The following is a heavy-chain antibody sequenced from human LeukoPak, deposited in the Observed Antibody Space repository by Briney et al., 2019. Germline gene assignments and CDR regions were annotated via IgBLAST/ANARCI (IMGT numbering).Heavy chain of an antibody. CDR3: ARTWIQPWPPDY. J-gene: IGHJ4*02. D-gene: IGHD5-18*01. Sequence: PGGSLRLSCAASGFTLRSYRMNWVRQAPGKVLERVSYISSSSSTIYYADSVKGRFTISRDNAKNSLYLQMNSLRPEDTAVYYCARTWIQPWPPDYWGQGALVTVSS. CDR1: GFTLRSYR. CDR2: ISSSSSTI. V-gene: IGHV3-48*01.